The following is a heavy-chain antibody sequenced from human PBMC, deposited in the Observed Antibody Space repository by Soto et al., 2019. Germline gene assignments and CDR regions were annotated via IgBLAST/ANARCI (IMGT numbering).Heavy chain of an antibody. CDR3: ARASGYYDTSGYYGAFYYYGMDV. CDR2: ISSSSSTI. J-gene: IGHJ6*02. V-gene: IGHV3-48*02. D-gene: IGHD3-22*01. CDR1: GFTFSTYD. Sequence: GGSLRLSCEGSGFTFSTYDLNWVRQAPGKGLEWVSYISSSSSTIYYADSVKGRFTISRDNAKHSLYLQMNSLRDDDTAVYYCARASGYYDTSGYYGAFYYYGMDVWGQGTTVTVSS.